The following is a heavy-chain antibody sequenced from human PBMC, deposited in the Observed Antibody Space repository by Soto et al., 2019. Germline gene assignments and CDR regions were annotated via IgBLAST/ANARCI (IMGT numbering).Heavy chain of an antibody. D-gene: IGHD1-1*01. V-gene: IGHV4-4*07. J-gene: IGHJ5*02. CDR2: IYATGTT. CDR3: VRDGTKTLRDWFDP. Sequence: SETLSLTCTVSGASISGFYWSWIRKSAGKGLEWIGRIYATGTTDYNPSLKSRVMMSVDTSKKQFSLKLRSVTAADTAAYYCVRDGTKTLRDWFDPWGQGISVTAPQ. CDR1: GASISGFY.